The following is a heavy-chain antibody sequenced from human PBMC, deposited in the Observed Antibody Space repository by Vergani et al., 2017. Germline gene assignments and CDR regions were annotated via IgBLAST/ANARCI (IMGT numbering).Heavy chain of an antibody. CDR3: ARDPGYDFWSAHNWFDP. V-gene: IGHV3-48*01. CDR1: GFTFSSYS. Sequence: EVQLVESGGGLVQPGGSLRLSCAASGFTFSSYSMNWVRQAPGKGLEWVSYISSSSSTIYYADSVKGRFTISRDNAKNSLYLQMNSLRAEDTAVYYCARDPGYDFWSAHNWFDPWGQGTLVTVSS. D-gene: IGHD3-3*01. J-gene: IGHJ5*02. CDR2: ISSSSSTI.